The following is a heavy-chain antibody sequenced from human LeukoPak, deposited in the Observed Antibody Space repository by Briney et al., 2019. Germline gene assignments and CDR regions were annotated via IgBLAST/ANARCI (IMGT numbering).Heavy chain of an antibody. CDR2: INPNSGGT. J-gene: IGHJ6*02. Sequence: ASVKVSCKASGYTFSDYYMHWVRQAPGQGLEWMGWINPNSGGTNYAQKFQGRVTMTRDTSISTAYMELSRLRSDDTAVYYCARRNTAMVPGGYYGMDVWGQGTTVTVSS. D-gene: IGHD5-18*01. CDR1: GYTFSDYY. V-gene: IGHV1-2*02. CDR3: ARRNTAMVPGGYYGMDV.